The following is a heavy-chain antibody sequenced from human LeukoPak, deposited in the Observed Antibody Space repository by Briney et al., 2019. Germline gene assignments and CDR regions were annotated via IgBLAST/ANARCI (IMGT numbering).Heavy chain of an antibody. J-gene: IGHJ4*02. CDR2: INPNSGGT. V-gene: IGHV1-2*02. D-gene: IGHD5-12*01. Sequence: GASVKVSCKASGYTFTGYYMHWVRPAPGQGLEWMGWINPNSGGTNYAQKVQGRVTMTRDTSISTAYMELSRLRSDDTAVYYCARYIVATKFHFDYWGQGTLVTVSS. CDR3: ARYIVATKFHFDY. CDR1: GYTFTGYY.